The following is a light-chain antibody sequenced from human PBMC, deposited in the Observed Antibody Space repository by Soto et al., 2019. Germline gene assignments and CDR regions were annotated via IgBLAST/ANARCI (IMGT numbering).Light chain of an antibody. V-gene: IGKV3-20*01. J-gene: IGKJ1*01. CDR1: QSASSRY. CDR3: QQCGTLPGT. Sequence: EIVLTQSPGTLSLSPGERATLSCRASQSASSRYLAWYQQKPGQAPRLLIFGASSRATGIPDRFSGSGSGTDFTLTISRLEPEDFAVYYCQQCGTLPGTFGQGTRVEIK. CDR2: GAS.